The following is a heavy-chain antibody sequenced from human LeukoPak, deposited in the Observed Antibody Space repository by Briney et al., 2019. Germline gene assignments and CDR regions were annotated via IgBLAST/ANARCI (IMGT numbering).Heavy chain of an antibody. D-gene: IGHD2-2*01. V-gene: IGHV4-30-4*08. CDR3: ASFIPAAILGFQH. J-gene: IGHJ1*01. CDR2: IYYSGST. CDR1: GGSIGSGDYY. Sequence: SETLSLTCTVSGGSIGSGDYYWSWIRQPPGKGLEWIGYIYYSGSTYYNPSLKSRVTISVDTSKNQFSLKLSSVTAADTAVYYCASFIPAAILGFQHWGQGTLVTVSS.